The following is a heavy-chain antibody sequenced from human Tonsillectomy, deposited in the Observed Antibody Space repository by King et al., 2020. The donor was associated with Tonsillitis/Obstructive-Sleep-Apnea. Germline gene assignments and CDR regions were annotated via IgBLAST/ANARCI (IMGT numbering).Heavy chain of an antibody. V-gene: IGHV2-5*02. Sequence: ITLKESGPTLVKPTQTLTLTCTFSGFSLSTTDVGVGWIRQPPGKALEWLAVIYWDDDKRYNPSLRSRLTITKDTSKNQVVLTMTNMDPVDTGTYYCAHRLHYRGNWDNGVLVMWGQGTVVTVSS. CDR2: IYWDDDK. J-gene: IGHJ3*02. CDR1: GFSLSTTDVG. CDR3: AHRLHYRGNWDNGVLVM. D-gene: IGHD4-23*01.